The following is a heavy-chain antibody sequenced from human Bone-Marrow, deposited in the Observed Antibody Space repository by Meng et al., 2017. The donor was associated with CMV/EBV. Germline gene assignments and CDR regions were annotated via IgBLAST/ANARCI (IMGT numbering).Heavy chain of an antibody. CDR2: IGSSSSYI. J-gene: IGHJ6*02. CDR1: GCTFSSYS. CDR3: ASASGSLYYYYYYGMDV. V-gene: IGHV3-21*01. D-gene: IGHD1-26*01. Sequence: GESLKIPCEASGCTFSSYSMNWVRQAPGKGLELVSSIGSSSSYIYYPDSVKGRFTISRDNAKNSLYLQMTSLRAEDTAVYYCASASGSLYYYYYYGMDVWGQGTTVTVSS.